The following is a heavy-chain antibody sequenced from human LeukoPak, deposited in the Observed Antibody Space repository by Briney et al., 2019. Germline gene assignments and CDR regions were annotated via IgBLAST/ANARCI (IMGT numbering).Heavy chain of an antibody. V-gene: IGHV1-46*01. CDR1: GYTCTSYY. J-gene: IGHJ5*02. CDR2: INPSGSST. Sequence: ASVKFSCTASGYTCTSYYMRWVRNAPGQGLEWMGLINPSGSSTTYAQKFQGRITMTRDMFTSTDYMELTSLTSDDTAVYYCARDNSVGEAAWWFDPWGQGTLVTVSS. D-gene: IGHD1-26*01. CDR3: ARDNSVGEAAWWFDP.